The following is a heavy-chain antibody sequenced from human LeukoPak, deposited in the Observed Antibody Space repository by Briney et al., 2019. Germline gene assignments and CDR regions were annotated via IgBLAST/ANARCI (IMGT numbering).Heavy chain of an antibody. D-gene: IGHD3-16*01. CDR1: GYTLSELP. CDR2: FDPEDGEI. CDR3: ATDRAGSFLDGGVAYYMDL. J-gene: IGHJ6*03. V-gene: IGHV1-24*01. Sequence: ASVKVSCKVSGYTLSELPMHWVRQAPGKGLEWMGSFDPEDGEIIYAQKFQGRVTMTEGTSTAYLELSSLRSEDTAVYYCATDRAGSFLDGGVAYYMDLWGKGTTVTVSS.